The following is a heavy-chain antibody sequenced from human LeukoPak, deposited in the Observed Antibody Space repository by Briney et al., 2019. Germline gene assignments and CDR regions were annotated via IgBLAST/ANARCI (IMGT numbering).Heavy chain of an antibody. CDR2: INNDGSST. Sequence: GRSLRLSCAASGYSFSNYWMHWVSQAPGKRLVWVSHINNDGSSTNYADSVKGRFTVSRDNAKNTLYLQMNSLRAEDTAMYYCARDNGGIDYWGQGALVTVSS. D-gene: IGHD4-23*01. J-gene: IGHJ4*02. CDR3: ARDNGGIDY. CDR1: GYSFSNYW. V-gene: IGHV3-74*01.